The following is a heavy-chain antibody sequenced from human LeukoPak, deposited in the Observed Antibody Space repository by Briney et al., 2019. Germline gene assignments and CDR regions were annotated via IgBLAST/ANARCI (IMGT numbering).Heavy chain of an antibody. V-gene: IGHV3-30*02. CDR3: AGHGPGVAADKDF. CDR2: IRYDESNK. D-gene: IGHD6-13*01. J-gene: IGHJ4*02. Sequence: PGGSLRLSCAASGFNFSSYGMHWVRQAPGKGLEWVSFIRYDESNKFYADSVKGRFTISRDDSKNTLYLQMNSLTIDDTAVYYCAGHGPGVAADKDFWGQGTLVTVSS. CDR1: GFNFSSYG.